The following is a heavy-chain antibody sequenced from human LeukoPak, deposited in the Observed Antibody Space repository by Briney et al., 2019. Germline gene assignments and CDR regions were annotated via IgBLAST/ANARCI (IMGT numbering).Heavy chain of an antibody. CDR3: ARESLTGAAFDI. D-gene: IGHD7-27*01. CDR1: GGTFSSYA. Sequence: GASVKVSCKASGGTFSSYAISWVRQAPGQGLEWMGRIIPIFGTANYAQKFQGRVTITTDESTSTAYMELSSLRSEDTAVYYCARESLTGAAFDIWGQGTMVTVSS. J-gene: IGHJ3*02. V-gene: IGHV1-69*05. CDR2: IIPIFGTA.